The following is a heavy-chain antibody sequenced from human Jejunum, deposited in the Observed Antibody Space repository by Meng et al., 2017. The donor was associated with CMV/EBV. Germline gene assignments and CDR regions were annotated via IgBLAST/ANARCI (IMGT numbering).Heavy chain of an antibody. CDR2: ITSRGGNT. CDR3: AKTGDGFTFDY. CDR1: GFSFSNYV. V-gene: IGHV3-23*01. J-gene: IGHJ4*02. Sequence: CAASGFSFSNYVVSCVRWSPGKGLQWVSGITSRGGNTYYLASVNGRFTISRDNSKNTLYLQMNSLRAEDTAIYYCAKTGDGFTFDYWGQGTVVTVSS. D-gene: IGHD2-21*02.